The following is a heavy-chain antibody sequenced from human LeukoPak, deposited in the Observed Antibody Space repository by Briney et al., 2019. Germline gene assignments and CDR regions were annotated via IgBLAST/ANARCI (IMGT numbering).Heavy chain of an antibody. D-gene: IGHD4-17*01. Sequence: SDTLSLTCTVSGGSVSSGGYYWRWIPQPPGKGLDWIGYVYDSGSGKYKPSLNSRVTISIDTSKNQFSLKLNSVTAADTAVYYCARLRSGGYFEYWGQGTLVTVSS. V-gene: IGHV4-61*08. J-gene: IGHJ4*02. CDR1: GGSVSSGGYY. CDR2: VYDSGSG. CDR3: ARLRSGGYFEY.